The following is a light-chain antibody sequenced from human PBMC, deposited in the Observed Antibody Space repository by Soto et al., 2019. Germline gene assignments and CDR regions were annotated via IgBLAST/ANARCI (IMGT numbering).Light chain of an antibody. CDR2: GAF. CDR3: QQYDSFIFT. Sequence: EIVLTQSPGTLSLSPGERATLSCRASQSVTSSYLAWYQQKPGQAPRLLIYGAFRRATGLPDRFSGGGSGTDFTLTISRLEPVDFAVYYCQQYDSFIFTFGPGTKVDIK. V-gene: IGKV3-20*01. J-gene: IGKJ3*01. CDR1: QSVTSSY.